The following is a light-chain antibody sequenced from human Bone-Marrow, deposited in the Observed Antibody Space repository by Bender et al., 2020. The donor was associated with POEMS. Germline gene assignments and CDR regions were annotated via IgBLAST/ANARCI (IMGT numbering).Light chain of an antibody. CDR1: ALPNQY. V-gene: IGLV3-25*03. CDR2: KDS. Sequence: ELTQPPSVSVSPGQTATIPCSGDALPNQYAYWYQQKPGQAPVILMYKDSERPSGIPERFSGSRSGTTATLTISGVQAEDEADYYCQSADGTGAYKVFGGGTKLTVL. J-gene: IGLJ3*02. CDR3: QSADGTGAYKV.